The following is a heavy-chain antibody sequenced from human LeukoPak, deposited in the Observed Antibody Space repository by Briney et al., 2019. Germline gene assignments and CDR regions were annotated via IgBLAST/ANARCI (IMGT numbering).Heavy chain of an antibody. Sequence: SETLSLTCTVSGGSISSGDYYWSWIRQPPGKGLEWIGYIYYGGSTYYNPSLKSRVTISVDTSKNQFSLKLSSVTAADTAVYYCARVRDSSSLFDYWGQGTLVTVSS. V-gene: IGHV4-30-4*01. D-gene: IGHD6-13*01. CDR1: GGSISSGDYY. J-gene: IGHJ4*02. CDR3: ARVRDSSSLFDY. CDR2: IYYGGST.